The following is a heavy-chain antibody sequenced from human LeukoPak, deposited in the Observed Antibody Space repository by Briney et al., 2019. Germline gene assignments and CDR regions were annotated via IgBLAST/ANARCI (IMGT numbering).Heavy chain of an antibody. D-gene: IGHD6-13*01. V-gene: IGHV3-23*01. CDR1: GFTFSSYA. CDR2: ISGSGGST. J-gene: IGHJ5*02. Sequence: GGSLRLSCAASGFTFSSYAMSWVRQAPGKGLEWVSAISGSGGSTYYADSVKGRFTISRDNSKNTLYLQMNSLRAEDTAVYYCAKEGTLIAALGYNWFDPWGQGTLVTVSS. CDR3: AKEGTLIAALGYNWFDP.